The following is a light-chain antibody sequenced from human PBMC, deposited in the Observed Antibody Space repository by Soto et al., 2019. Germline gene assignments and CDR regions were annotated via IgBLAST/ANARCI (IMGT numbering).Light chain of an antibody. V-gene: IGLV2-14*01. CDR1: SSDVGGYKY. CDR2: EVS. J-gene: IGLJ1*01. CDR3: SSYTSNNTQV. Sequence: QSVLTQPASVSGSPGQSITISCTGTSSDVGGYKYVSWYQQHPGKAPKLMIFEVSNRPSGVSNRFSGSKSGNTASLTISGLQAWDGAGYYCSSYTSNNTQVFGTGTKLTVL.